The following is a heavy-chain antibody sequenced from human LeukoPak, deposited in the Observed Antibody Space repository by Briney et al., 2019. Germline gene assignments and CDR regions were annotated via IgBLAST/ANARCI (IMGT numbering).Heavy chain of an antibody. V-gene: IGHV4-39*07. D-gene: IGHD2-2*01. J-gene: IGHJ4*02. CDR2: IYYSGST. CDR1: GGSISSRTSY. Sequence: SETLSLTCTVSGGSISSRTSYWGWIRQPPGKGLEWIGSIYYSGSTYYNPSLKSRVTISVDTSKSQFSLKLSSVTAADTAVYYCARSSKTYCDYWGQGTLVTVSS. CDR3: ARSSKTYCDY.